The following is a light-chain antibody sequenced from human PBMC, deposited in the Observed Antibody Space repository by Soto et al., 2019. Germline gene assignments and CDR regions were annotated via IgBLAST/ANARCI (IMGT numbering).Light chain of an antibody. CDR1: QSVSIS. Sequence: EIVLAQSPATLSLSPEERATLSCRASQSVSISLAWYQQKPGQAPRLLIYDASNRATGVPARFSGSGSGTDFTLTVSSLEPEDFALYYCQQRSNWPPEITFGQGTRLEIK. CDR2: DAS. CDR3: QQRSNWPPEIT. J-gene: IGKJ5*01. V-gene: IGKV3-11*01.